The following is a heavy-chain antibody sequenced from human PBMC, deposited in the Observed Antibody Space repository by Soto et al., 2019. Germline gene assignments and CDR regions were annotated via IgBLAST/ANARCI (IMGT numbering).Heavy chain of an antibody. Sequence: PGGSLRLSCAASGFTFSSYGMHWVRQAPGKGLEWVAAISYDGSNKYYADSVKGRFTISRDNSKDTLYLQMNSLRAEDTAVYYCAKALRGARNYYYYGMDVWGQGTTVTVSS. D-gene: IGHD1-26*01. CDR3: AKALRGARNYYYYGMDV. CDR2: ISYDGSNK. CDR1: GFTFSSYG. V-gene: IGHV3-30*18. J-gene: IGHJ6*02.